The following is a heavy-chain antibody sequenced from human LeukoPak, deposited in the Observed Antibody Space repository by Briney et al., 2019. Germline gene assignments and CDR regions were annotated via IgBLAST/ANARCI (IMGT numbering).Heavy chain of an antibody. V-gene: IGHV1-69*04. CDR2: IIPIFGIA. CDR3: ARDRTGGIDY. J-gene: IGHJ4*02. Sequence: SVKVSCKASGGTFSSYAISWVRQAPGQGLEWMGRIIPIFGIANYAQKFQGRVTMTTDTSTSTAYMELRSLRSDDTAVYYCARDRTGGIDYWGQGTLVTVSS. D-gene: IGHD3-16*01. CDR1: GGTFSSYA.